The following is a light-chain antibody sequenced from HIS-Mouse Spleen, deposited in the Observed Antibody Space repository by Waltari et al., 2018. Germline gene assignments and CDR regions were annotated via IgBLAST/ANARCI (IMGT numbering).Light chain of an antibody. CDR3: SSYTSSSFNVV. J-gene: IGLJ2*01. Sequence: QSALTQPASVSGSPGQSIPISCTGPSSDVGGSHYVSWYQQHPGKAPKLMIYDVSNRPSGVSNRFSGSKSGNTASLTISGLQAEDEADYYCSSYTSSSFNVVFGGGTKLTVL. CDR2: DVS. V-gene: IGLV2-14*03. CDR1: SSDVGGSHY.